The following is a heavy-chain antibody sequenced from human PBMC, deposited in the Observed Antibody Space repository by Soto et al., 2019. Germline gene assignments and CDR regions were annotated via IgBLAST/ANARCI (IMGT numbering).Heavy chain of an antibody. V-gene: IGHV3-33*01. CDR3: TRDPLIAVAAYDAFDI. J-gene: IGHJ3*02. CDR1: GFTFSSYG. Sequence: QVQLVESGGGVVQRGGSLRLSCAASGFTFSSYGMHWVRQAPGKGLEWVAVIWYDGSNKYYADSVKGRYTISRDDSKNTVYLQMNSLGAEDTAVYYCTRDPLIAVAAYDAFDIWGQGTSATVSS. CDR2: IWYDGSNK. D-gene: IGHD6-19*01.